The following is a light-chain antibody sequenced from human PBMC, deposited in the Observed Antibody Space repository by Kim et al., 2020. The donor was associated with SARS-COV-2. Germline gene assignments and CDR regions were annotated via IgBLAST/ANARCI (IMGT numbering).Light chain of an antibody. J-gene: IGLJ3*02. CDR3: YSAADNAWV. CDR1: VLAKKY. CDR2: KDS. Sequence: SYELTQPSSVSVSPGQTARITCSGDVLAKKYARWFQQKPGQAPVLVIYKDSERPSGIPARFSGSSSGTTVTLTISGAQVEDEADYYCYSAADNAWV. V-gene: IGLV3-27*01.